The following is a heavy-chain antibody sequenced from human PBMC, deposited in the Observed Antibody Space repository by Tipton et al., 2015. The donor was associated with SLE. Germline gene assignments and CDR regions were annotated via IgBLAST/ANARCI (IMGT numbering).Heavy chain of an antibody. V-gene: IGHV3-9*01. CDR2: ISWNSGSI. CDR3: AKGLYDFWSGYFDY. D-gene: IGHD3-3*01. Sequence: SLRLSCAASGFTFDDYAMHWVRQAPGKGLEWVSGISWNSGSIGYADSVKGRFTISRDNAKNSLYLQMNSLRAEDTAVYYCAKGLYDFWSGYFDYWGQGTLVTVSS. J-gene: IGHJ4*02. CDR1: GFTFDDYA.